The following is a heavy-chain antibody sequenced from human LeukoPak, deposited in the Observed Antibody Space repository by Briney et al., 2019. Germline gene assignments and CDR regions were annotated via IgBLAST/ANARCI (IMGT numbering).Heavy chain of an antibody. J-gene: IGHJ5*02. CDR2: ISGSGGST. D-gene: IGHD6-19*01. V-gene: IGHV3-23*01. CDR1: GFTFSSYA. CDR3: AKAPYSSGWYERFDP. Sequence: GGSLRLSCAASGFTFSSYAMSWVRQAPGKGLEWVSAISGSGGSTYYADSVKGRITISRDNSKNTLYLQMNSLRAEDTAVYYCAKAPYSSGWYERFDPWGQGTLVTVSS.